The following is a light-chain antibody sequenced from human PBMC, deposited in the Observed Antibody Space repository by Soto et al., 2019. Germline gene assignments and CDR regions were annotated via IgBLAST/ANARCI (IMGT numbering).Light chain of an antibody. J-gene: IGKJ3*01. CDR2: DAS. V-gene: IGKV3-11*01. CDR3: HQRRTWPVT. CDR1: QSVSSY. Sequence: EIVLTQSPATLSLSPGERATLSCRASQSVSSYLAWYQQKPGQAPRLLIYDASTRATGIPARFSGCGSGTDFTLTILRLEPDDFSFCYCHQRRTWPVTFGPGTKVDIK.